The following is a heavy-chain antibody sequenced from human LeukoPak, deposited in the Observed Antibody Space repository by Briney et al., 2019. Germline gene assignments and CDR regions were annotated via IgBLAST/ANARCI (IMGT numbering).Heavy chain of an antibody. Sequence: SETLSLTCAVYGGSFSGYYWSWIRQPPGKGLEWIGYIYYSGSTNYNPSLKSRVTISVDTSKNQFSLKLSSVTAADTAVYYCARGGYCSGGSCYSGAFDIWGQGTMVTVSS. CDR3: ARGGYCSGGSCYSGAFDI. CDR2: IYYSGST. V-gene: IGHV4-59*01. CDR1: GGSFSGYY. D-gene: IGHD2-15*01. J-gene: IGHJ3*02.